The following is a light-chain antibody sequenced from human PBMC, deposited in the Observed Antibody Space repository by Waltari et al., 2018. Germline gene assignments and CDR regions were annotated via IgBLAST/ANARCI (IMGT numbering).Light chain of an antibody. Sequence: QSALTQPASVSGSPGQSITISCTAVNSNVDILHLVSWYQHHPGRNPRLLIYEISQRPSGSSIRFSGSKSGNTASLTISGLQPEDEADYFCCSFAGYGIYVFGSGTQVSVL. J-gene: IGLJ1*01. CDR1: NSNVDILHL. CDR2: EIS. CDR3: CSFAGYGIYV. V-gene: IGLV2-23*02.